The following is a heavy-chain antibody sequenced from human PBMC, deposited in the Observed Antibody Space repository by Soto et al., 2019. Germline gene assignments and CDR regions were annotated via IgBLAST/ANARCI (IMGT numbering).Heavy chain of an antibody. V-gene: IGHV3-33*01. Sequence: GGSLRLSCAASGFTFSSYGMHWVRQAPGKGLEWVAVIWYDGSNKYYADSVKGRFTISRDNSKNTLYLQMNSLRAEDTAVYYFARDGIASSPPPLYSYGMDVRGQGTTVTVSS. CDR2: IWYDGSNK. CDR3: ARDGIASSPPPLYSYGMDV. J-gene: IGHJ6*02. D-gene: IGHD6-13*01. CDR1: GFTFSSYG.